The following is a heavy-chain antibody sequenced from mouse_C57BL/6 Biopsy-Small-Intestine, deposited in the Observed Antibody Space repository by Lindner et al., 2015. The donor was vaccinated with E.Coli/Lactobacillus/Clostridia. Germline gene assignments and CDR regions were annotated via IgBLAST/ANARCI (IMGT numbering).Heavy chain of an antibody. D-gene: IGHD1-1*01. J-gene: IGHJ2*01. V-gene: IGHV1-81*01. CDR2: IYPRGGST. CDR3: ARGTTDPY. CDR1: GYTFTSYG. Sequence: VQLQESGAELARPGASVKLSCKASGYTFTSYGISWVKQRSGQGLEWIGEIYPRGGSTYYNEKFKGKATLTADKSSSTAYMELRSLSSEDSAVYFCARGTTDPYWGQGTTLTVSS.